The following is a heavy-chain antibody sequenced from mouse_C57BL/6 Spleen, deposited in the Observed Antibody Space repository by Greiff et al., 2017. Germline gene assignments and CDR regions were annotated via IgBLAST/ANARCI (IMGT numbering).Heavy chain of an antibody. CDR1: GYAFSSSW. Sequence: QVQLKQSGPELVKPGASVKISCKASGYAFSSSWMNWVKQRPGKGLGWIGRIYPGDGDTNYNGKFKGKATLTADKSSRTAYMQLSSLTSEDSAVYFCAREGDYYGSPWVWGTGTTVTVSS. D-gene: IGHD1-1*01. CDR3: AREGDYYGSPWV. J-gene: IGHJ1*03. CDR2: IYPGDGDT. V-gene: IGHV1-82*01.